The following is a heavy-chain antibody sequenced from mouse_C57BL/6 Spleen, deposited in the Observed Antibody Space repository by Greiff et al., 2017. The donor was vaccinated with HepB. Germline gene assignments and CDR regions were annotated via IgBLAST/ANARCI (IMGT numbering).Heavy chain of an antibody. CDR1: GYAFSSYW. J-gene: IGHJ1*03. V-gene: IGHV1-80*01. CDR2: IYPGDGDT. CDR3: ARGGNYNWYFDV. D-gene: IGHD2-1*01. Sequence: VQLQQSGAELVKPGASVKISCKASGYAFSSYWMNWVKQRPGKGLEWIGQIYPGDGDTNYNGKFKGKATLTADKSSSTAYVQLSSLTSEDSAVYFCARGGNYNWYFDVWGTGTTVTVSS.